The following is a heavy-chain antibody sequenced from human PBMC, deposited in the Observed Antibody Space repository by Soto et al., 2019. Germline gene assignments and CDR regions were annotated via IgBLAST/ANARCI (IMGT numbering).Heavy chain of an antibody. CDR3: TVTRGSDAFDI. D-gene: IGHD4-17*01. V-gene: IGHV4-31*03. CDR1: GGSISSGGYY. Sequence: QVQLQESGPGLVKPSQTLSLTCTVSGGSISSGGYYWSWIRQHAGKGLEWIGYIYYSGSTYYNPSLKRRVTISVDTSKNQFSLKLSSVTAADTAVYYCTVTRGSDAFDIWGQGTMVTVSS. J-gene: IGHJ3*02. CDR2: IYYSGST.